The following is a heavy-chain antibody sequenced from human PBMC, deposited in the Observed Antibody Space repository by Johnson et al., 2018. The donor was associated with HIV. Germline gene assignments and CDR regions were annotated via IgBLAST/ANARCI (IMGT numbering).Heavy chain of an antibody. CDR3: AKEYYNFWSGPDAFDI. Sequence: QVQLVESGGGVVQPGRSLRLSCAASGFTFSSYGMHWVRQAPGKGLEWVTFIRYDGSNKYYVDSVKGRFTISRDNSKNTLYLQMNSLRAEDTAVYYCAKEYYNFWSGPDAFDIWGQGIMVTVSS. V-gene: IGHV3-30*02. CDR2: IRYDGSNK. D-gene: IGHD3-3*01. J-gene: IGHJ3*02. CDR1: GFTFSSYG.